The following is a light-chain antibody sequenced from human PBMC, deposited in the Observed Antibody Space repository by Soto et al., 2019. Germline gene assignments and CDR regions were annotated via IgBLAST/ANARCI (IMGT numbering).Light chain of an antibody. J-gene: IGKJ5*01. Sequence: ETMMTQSPGTLSVSLGERATLSCRASQSLRSSLAWYQQKPGQAPRLLIYDASNRATGIPARFSGSGSGTDFTLTISSLEPDDFAVYYCQQRADWPITFGQGTRLEIK. CDR3: QQRADWPIT. CDR2: DAS. V-gene: IGKV3-11*01. CDR1: QSLRSS.